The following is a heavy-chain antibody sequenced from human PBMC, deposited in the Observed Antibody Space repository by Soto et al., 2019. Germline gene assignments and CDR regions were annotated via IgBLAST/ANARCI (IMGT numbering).Heavy chain of an antibody. CDR2: IKSKTDGGTT. D-gene: IGHD2-2*01. Sequence: EVQLVESGGGLVKPGGSLRLSCAASGFTFTNAWMNWVRQAPGKGLESIGRIKSKTDGGTTDYTAPVKGRFIISRDDSNNTLFLQMISLQIEDTAVYYCVTDRLVWGQGTLVTVFS. J-gene: IGHJ4*02. CDR3: VTDRLV. V-gene: IGHV3-15*01. CDR1: GFTFTNAW.